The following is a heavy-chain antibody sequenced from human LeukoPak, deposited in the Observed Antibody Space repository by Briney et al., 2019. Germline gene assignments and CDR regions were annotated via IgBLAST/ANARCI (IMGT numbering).Heavy chain of an antibody. D-gene: IGHD2-8*01. Sequence: SETLSLTCTVSGGSMSDYYWSWIRQPPGKGLEWIGYIYYTGSTNYNPSLKSRVTISVDTSKNQFSLKLSSVTAADAALYYCARDYAMTHAFDIWGQGTLVTVSS. CDR2: IYYTGST. CDR1: GGSMSDYY. V-gene: IGHV4-59*01. J-gene: IGHJ3*02. CDR3: ARDYAMTHAFDI.